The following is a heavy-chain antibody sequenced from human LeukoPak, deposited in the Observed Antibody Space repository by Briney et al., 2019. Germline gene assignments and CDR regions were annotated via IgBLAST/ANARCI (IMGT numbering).Heavy chain of an antibody. CDR1: GFTFSSYA. J-gene: IGHJ4*02. D-gene: IGHD3-22*01. CDR3: ARPYGDSLDSSGYYVVY. Sequence: GGSLRLFCAASGFTFSSYAMHWVRQAPGKGLEWVAVISYDGSNKYYADSVKGRFTISRDNSKNTLYLQMNSLRAEDTAVYYCARPYGDSLDSSGYYVVYWGQGTLVTVSS. CDR2: ISYDGSNK. V-gene: IGHV3-30-3*01.